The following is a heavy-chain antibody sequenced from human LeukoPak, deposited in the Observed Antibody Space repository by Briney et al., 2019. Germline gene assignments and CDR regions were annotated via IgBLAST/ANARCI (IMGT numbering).Heavy chain of an antibody. CDR2: ISYGGAT. V-gene: IGHV4-59*08. J-gene: IGHJ4*02. Sequence: SETLSLTCSVSNGSISTYYWSWLRQSPGKGLEWIGYISYGGATTYNPSLKRRVTISVDSPKNHFSLRLTSLTAADTALYYCARHGGTLDYFDSWGPGSLVTVSS. CDR3: ARHGGTLDYFDS. D-gene: IGHD1-26*01. CDR1: NGSISTYY.